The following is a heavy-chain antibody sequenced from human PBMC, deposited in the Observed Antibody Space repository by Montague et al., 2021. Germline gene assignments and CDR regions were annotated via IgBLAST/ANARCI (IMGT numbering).Heavy chain of an antibody. CDR1: GVSIGEKSFY. Sequence: SETLSLTCSVSGVSIGEKSFYWGWVRQAPRRGLEWIGHKFYRGNTYYNPSLQSRVSISVDTSKNQFSLTLTSVTASDTAVYYCARRCYGDPQTDPEPANCALDVWGQGTSVTVSS. V-gene: IGHV4-39*01. CDR3: ARRCYGDPQTDPEPANCALDV. J-gene: IGHJ6*02. CDR2: KFYRGNT. D-gene: IGHD1-14*01.